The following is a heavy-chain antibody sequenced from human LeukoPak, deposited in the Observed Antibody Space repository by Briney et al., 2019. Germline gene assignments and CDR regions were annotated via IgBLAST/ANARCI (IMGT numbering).Heavy chain of an antibody. D-gene: IGHD1-26*01. V-gene: IGHV3-30*02. CDR2: IRYDGSNK. CDR1: GFTFSGYG. J-gene: IGHJ4*02. CDR3: AKDKYSGSYLVY. Sequence: PGGSLRLSCAASGFTFSGYGMHWVRQAPGKGLEWVAFIRYDGSNKYYADSVKGRFTTSRDNSKNTLYLQMNSLRAEDTAVYYCAKDKYSGSYLVYWGQGTLVTVSS.